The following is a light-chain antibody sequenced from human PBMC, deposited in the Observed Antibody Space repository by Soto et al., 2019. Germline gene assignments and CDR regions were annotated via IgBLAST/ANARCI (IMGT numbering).Light chain of an antibody. CDR3: CSHGGRHSYV. CDR2: GVT. V-gene: IGLV2-11*01. Sequence: QSVLTHPRSVSGPPGQSVTISRPGSSSDVGGYDYVAWYQQHPGKAPKLMIYGVTKRPSGVPDRFSGSKSGNTASLTISGLQAEDESDYYCCSHGGRHSYVFGTGTKVTVL. J-gene: IGLJ1*01. CDR1: SSDVGGYDY.